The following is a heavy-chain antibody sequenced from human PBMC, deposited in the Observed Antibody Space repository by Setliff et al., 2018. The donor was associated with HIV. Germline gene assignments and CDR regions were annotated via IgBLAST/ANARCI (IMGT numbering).Heavy chain of an antibody. CDR2: INHDRTT. D-gene: IGHD3-3*01. V-gene: IGHV4-34*01. CDR3: ARGSRQLTIFGVVFKTNYYFMDV. J-gene: IGHJ6*03. CDR1: GGSFSGYY. Sequence: TLSLTCAVYGGSFSGYYWSWIRQPPGKGLGWIGEINHDRTTNYNPSLKSRVTISVDTSKNQFSLTLNSVTAADTAVYYCARGSRQLTIFGVVFKTNYYFMDVWGKGTAVTVSS.